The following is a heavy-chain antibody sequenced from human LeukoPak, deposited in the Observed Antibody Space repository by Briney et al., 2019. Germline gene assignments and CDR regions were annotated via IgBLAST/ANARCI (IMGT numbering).Heavy chain of an antibody. V-gene: IGHV3-48*03. CDR1: GFTFSSYD. CDR2: ISSSGSTI. CDR3: ARFKYSSSDLDY. D-gene: IGHD6-6*01. Sequence: GGSLRLSCAASGFTFSSYDMNWVRQAPGKGLEWVSYISSSGSTIYYADSVKGRFTISRDNAKNSLYLQMNSLRAEDTAVYYCARFKYSSSDLDYWGQGTLATVSS. J-gene: IGHJ4*02.